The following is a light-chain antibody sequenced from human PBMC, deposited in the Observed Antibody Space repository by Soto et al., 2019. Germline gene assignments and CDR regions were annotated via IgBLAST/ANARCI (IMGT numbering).Light chain of an antibody. CDR2: GAS. J-gene: IGKJ1*01. Sequence: GSTQSPGTLSLSPGERASLSCRSSQSFSMIYFAWYQQKRCQAPRLLISGASIRATGIPDRFSGSGSGTDFTLTISRLEPEDFAVYYCQQYGSSPKTFGQGTKVDI. CDR1: QSFSMIY. V-gene: IGKV3-20*01. CDR3: QQYGSSPKT.